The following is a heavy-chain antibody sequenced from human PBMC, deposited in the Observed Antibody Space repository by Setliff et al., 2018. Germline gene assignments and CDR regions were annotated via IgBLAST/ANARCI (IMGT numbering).Heavy chain of an antibody. J-gene: IGHJ6*03. V-gene: IGHV1-18*01. Sequence: EASVKVSCKASGYTFTSYGISWVRQAPGQGLEWMGWISAYNGNTNYAQKLQGRVTMTTDTSTSTAYMELSSLRSEDTAMYYCARQRGYYDILTGYYTNYYYYMDVWGKGTTVTVSS. CDR3: ARQRGYYDILTGYYTNYYYYMDV. CDR2: ISAYNGNT. CDR1: GYTFTSYG. D-gene: IGHD3-9*01.